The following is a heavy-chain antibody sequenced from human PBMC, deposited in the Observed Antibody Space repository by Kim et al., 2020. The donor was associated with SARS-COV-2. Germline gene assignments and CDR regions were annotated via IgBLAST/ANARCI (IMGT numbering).Heavy chain of an antibody. Sequence: DSVKGRFTISRDNAKNSLYLQMNSLRDEDTAVYYCARDLGYYDSSGYLGYWGQGTLVTVSS. V-gene: IGHV3-48*02. D-gene: IGHD3-22*01. CDR3: ARDLGYYDSSGYLGY. J-gene: IGHJ4*02.